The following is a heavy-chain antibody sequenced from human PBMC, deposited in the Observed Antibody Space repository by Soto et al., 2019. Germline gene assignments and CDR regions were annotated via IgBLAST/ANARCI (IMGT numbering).Heavy chain of an antibody. CDR3: ARGGYCSGGSCYRYGMDV. D-gene: IGHD2-15*01. CDR2: IYTSGST. Sequence: PSETLSLTCTVSGGSISSYYWSWIRQPAGKGLEWIGRIYTSGSTNYNPSLKSRVTMSVDTSKNQFSLKLSSVTAADTAVYYCARGGYCSGGSCYRYGMDVWGQGTTVTVS. CDR1: GGSISSYY. V-gene: IGHV4-4*07. J-gene: IGHJ6*02.